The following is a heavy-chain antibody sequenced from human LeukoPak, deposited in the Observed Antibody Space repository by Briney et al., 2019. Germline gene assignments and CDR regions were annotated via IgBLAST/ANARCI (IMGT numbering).Heavy chain of an antibody. V-gene: IGHV4-31*03. CDR1: GGPISSGDYY. Sequence: SETLSLTCTVSGGPISSGDYYWTWIRQHPGKGLEWIGYIYNSGTTYYNPSLESRVTISVDTSKNQFSLKLSSVTAADTAVYYCAREPFLTYYYDSSGYYYGAFDIWGQGTMVTVSS. CDR2: IYNSGTT. D-gene: IGHD3-22*01. CDR3: AREPFLTYYYDSSGYYYGAFDI. J-gene: IGHJ3*02.